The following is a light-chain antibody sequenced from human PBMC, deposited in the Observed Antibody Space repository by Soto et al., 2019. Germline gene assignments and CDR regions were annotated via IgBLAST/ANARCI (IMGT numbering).Light chain of an antibody. V-gene: IGKV3-11*01. CDR3: QQRSNWPPFT. Sequence: ELVLTQSPATLSLSPGERATLSCRASQSVSSYLAWYQQRPGQAPRLLIYDASNRATGIPARFSGSGSGTDFTLTISSLEPEGFAVYYCQQRSNWPPFTFGGGTKVDIK. CDR1: QSVSSY. CDR2: DAS. J-gene: IGKJ4*01.